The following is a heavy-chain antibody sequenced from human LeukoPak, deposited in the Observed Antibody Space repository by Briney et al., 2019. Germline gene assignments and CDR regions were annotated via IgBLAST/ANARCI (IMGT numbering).Heavy chain of an antibody. D-gene: IGHD2-2*01. Sequence: GESLKIPCKGSGYSFTNYWIGWVRQMPGKGLEWMGIIYPGDSDTRYSPSFQGQVTISADKSVSTAYLQWSSLKASDTAIYYCARQVRDCSSTTCYRFYYYGLDVWGQGTTVTVSS. CDR2: IYPGDSDT. CDR1: GYSFTNYW. J-gene: IGHJ6*02. V-gene: IGHV5-51*01. CDR3: ARQVRDCSSTTCYRFYYYGLDV.